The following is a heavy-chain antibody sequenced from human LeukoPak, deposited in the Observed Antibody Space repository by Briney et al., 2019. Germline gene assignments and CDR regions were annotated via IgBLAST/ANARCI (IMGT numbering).Heavy chain of an antibody. J-gene: IGHJ4*02. CDR2: INHSGST. V-gene: IGHV4-34*01. CDR3: ARGGQDYYYDSSGPIDY. Sequence: SETLSLTCAVYGGSFSGYYWSWIRQPPGKGLEWIGEINHSGSTNYNPSLKSRVTISVDTSKNQFSLKLSSVTAADTAVYYCARGGQDYYYDSSGPIDYWGQGTLVTVSS. D-gene: IGHD3-22*01. CDR1: GGSFSGYY.